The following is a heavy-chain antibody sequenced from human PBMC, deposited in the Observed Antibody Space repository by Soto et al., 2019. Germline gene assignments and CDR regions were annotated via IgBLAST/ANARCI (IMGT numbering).Heavy chain of an antibody. CDR3: ARAGHTNNWFSYFDY. Sequence: PWWSLNLACAPSGFNVSIKYMNAVRQDSGKGLEWVSVIYSGGSRYYADSVKGRFTISRDNSKNTLDLQMNSLRAEDTAVYYCARAGHTNNWFSYFDYWGQGTLVTVSS. D-gene: IGHD1-1*01. J-gene: IGHJ4*02. V-gene: IGHV3-53*01. CDR1: GFNVSIKY. CDR2: IYSGGSR.